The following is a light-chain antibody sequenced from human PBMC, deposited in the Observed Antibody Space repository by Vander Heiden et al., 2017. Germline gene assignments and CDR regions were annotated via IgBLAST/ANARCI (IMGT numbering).Light chain of an antibody. CDR3: MQALQTPLT. CDR2: LGS. CDR1: QSLLHSNGYNY. Sequence: DIVMTHSPPSLPVTPGEPASIPCRSSQSLLHSNGYNYLDWYLQKPGQSPQLLIYLGSNRASGVPDRFSGSGSGTDFTLKISRLEAEDVGVYYCMQALQTPLTFGGGTKVEIK. V-gene: IGKV2-28*01. J-gene: IGKJ4*01.